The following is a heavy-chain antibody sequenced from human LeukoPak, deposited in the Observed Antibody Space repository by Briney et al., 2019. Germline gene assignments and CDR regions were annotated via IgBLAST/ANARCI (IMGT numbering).Heavy chain of an antibody. CDR1: GYTFTSYD. CDR3: ARGEMATIHFDY. Sequence: ASVKVSCKASGYTFTSYDINWVRQATGQGLEWMGWMNPNSGNTGYAQKFQGRVTITRNTSISTAYMELSSLRSEDTAVYYCARGEMATIHFDYWGQGTLVTVSS. V-gene: IGHV1-8*03. CDR2: MNPNSGNT. J-gene: IGHJ4*02. D-gene: IGHD5-24*01.